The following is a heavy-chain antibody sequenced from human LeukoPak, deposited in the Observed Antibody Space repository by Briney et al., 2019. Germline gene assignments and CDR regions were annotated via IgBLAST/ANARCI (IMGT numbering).Heavy chain of an antibody. CDR3: ASWGPWNYFDY. J-gene: IGHJ4*02. D-gene: IGHD7-27*01. CDR2: IKEDGSKK. V-gene: IGHV3-7*01. CDR1: GFTFSTYW. Sequence: PGGSLRLSCAASGFTFSTYWMSWVRQAPGKGLEWVANIKEDGSKKNYVDSVKGRFTISRDNAKNSLFLEMNSLRAEDRAVYHCASWGPWNYFDYWGQGTLVTVSS.